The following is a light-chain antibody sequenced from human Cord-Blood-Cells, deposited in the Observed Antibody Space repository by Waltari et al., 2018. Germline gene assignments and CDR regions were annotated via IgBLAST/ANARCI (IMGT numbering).Light chain of an antibody. CDR1: QSISSY. CDR2: AAS. J-gene: IGKJ4*02. CDR3: QQSYSTPPGLK. Sequence: DIQMTHSPSSLSASVGDRVTITCRAIQSISSYLNWYQQKPGKAPKLLIYAASSLQCGVPSRFSGSGSGRDYTLNISSQQPEDFATYYCQQSYSTPPGLKFGGGTKVEMK. V-gene: IGKV1-39*01.